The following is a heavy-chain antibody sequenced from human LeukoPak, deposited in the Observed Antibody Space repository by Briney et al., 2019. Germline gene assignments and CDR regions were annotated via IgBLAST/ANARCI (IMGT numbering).Heavy chain of an antibody. Sequence: GGSLRLSCAASGFTFSSYAMSWVRQAPGKGLEWVSAISGSGGSTYYADSVKGRFTISRDNSKNTLYLQMNSLGAEDTAVYYCAKDPSPIPAYYYDSSGFGYWGQGTLVTVSS. CDR2: ISGSGGST. CDR1: GFTFSSYA. V-gene: IGHV3-23*01. J-gene: IGHJ4*02. D-gene: IGHD3-22*01. CDR3: AKDPSPIPAYYYDSSGFGY.